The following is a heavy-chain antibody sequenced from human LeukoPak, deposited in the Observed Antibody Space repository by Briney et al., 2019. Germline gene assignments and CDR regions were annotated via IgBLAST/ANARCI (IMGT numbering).Heavy chain of an antibody. CDR1: GFTFSTYG. CDR3: ARDHAGSGRAFDY. J-gene: IGHJ4*02. Sequence: PGGSLRLSCAASGFTFSTYGIHWVCQAPGKGLEWVGLLSSGGINKHYADSVKGRFIISRDNSMNTLYLQMNSLGVEDTAVYYCARDHAGSGRAFDYWGQGTLVTVSS. CDR2: LSSGGINK. D-gene: IGHD2-15*01. V-gene: IGHV3-30*03.